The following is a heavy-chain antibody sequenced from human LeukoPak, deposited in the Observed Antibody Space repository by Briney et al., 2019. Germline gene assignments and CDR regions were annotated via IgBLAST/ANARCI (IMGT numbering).Heavy chain of an antibody. CDR3: ARSMVRGVTTTDY. D-gene: IGHD3-10*01. Sequence: SETLSLTCTVSGGSISSSSYYWGWIRQPPGKGLEWIGSIYYSGSTYYNPSLKSRVTISVDTSKNQFSLTLSSGTAADTAVYYCARSMVRGVTTTDYWGQGTLVTVSS. J-gene: IGHJ4*02. CDR2: IYYSGST. V-gene: IGHV4-39*01. CDR1: GGSISSSSYY.